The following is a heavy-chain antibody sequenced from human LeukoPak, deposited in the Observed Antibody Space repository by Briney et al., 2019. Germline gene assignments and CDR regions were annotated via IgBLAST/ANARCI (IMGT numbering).Heavy chain of an antibody. J-gene: IGHJ4*02. CDR1: GGSISSYY. Sequence: SETLSLTCTVSGGSISSYYWSWIRQPPGKGLEWIGYIYYSGSTNYNPSLKSRVTISVDTSKNQFSLNLTSVTAADTAVYYCARRNWGPFDSWGQGTQVTVSS. V-gene: IGHV4-59*08. D-gene: IGHD7-27*01. CDR2: IYYSGST. CDR3: ARRNWGPFDS.